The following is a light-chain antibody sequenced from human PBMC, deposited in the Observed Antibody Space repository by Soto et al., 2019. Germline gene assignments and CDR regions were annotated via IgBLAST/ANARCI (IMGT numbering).Light chain of an antibody. CDR2: DVS. CDR3: SSYTSSSPFYV. Sequence: QSALTQPASVSGSPGQSITISCTGTSSDVGGYNYVSWYQQHPGKAPKLMIYDVSNRPSGVSNRFSGSKPGNTASLTISGLQAEDEADYYCSSYTSSSPFYVFGTGTKLTVL. V-gene: IGLV2-14*01. J-gene: IGLJ1*01. CDR1: SSDVGGYNY.